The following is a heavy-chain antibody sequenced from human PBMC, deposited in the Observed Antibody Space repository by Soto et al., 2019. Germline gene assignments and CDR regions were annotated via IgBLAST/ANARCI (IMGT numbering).Heavy chain of an antibody. J-gene: IGHJ5*02. CDR1: GDSVSTNIAT. V-gene: IGHV6-1*01. CDR3: ARDPQSHKKKKFPGENWFDP. CDR2: TYYRSKWYN. Sequence: PSQTLSLTCAISGDSVSTNIATWDWIRQSPSRGLEWLGRTYYRSKWYNDYAVSVEGRITINPDTSNNQVSLQLNSVTPDDTAVYYCARDPQSHKKKKFPGENWFDPWGQGTLVTVSS. D-gene: IGHD2-21*01.